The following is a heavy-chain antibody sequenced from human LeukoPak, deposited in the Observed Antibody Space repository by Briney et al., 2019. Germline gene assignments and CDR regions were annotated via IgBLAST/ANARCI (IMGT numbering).Heavy chain of an antibody. D-gene: IGHD6-19*01. CDR2: VYYSGST. Sequence: PSETLSLTCTVSGGSISNRNHYWGWIRQPPGKGLEWIGSVYYSGSTYYKPSLKSRVTISVDRSKNQFSLKLSSVTAADTAVYYCARMDSSGWCLDPWGQGTLVTVSS. CDR1: GGSISNRNHY. V-gene: IGHV4-39*07. J-gene: IGHJ5*02. CDR3: ARMDSSGWCLDP.